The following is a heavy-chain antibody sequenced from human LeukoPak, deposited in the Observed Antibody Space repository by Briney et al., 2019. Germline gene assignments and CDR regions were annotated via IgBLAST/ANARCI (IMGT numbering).Heavy chain of an antibody. D-gene: IGHD3-22*01. CDR3: AKDYDSSGWAAFDI. Sequence: PGGSLRLSCAASGFTFSSYGMHWVRQAPGKGLEWVAVISYDGSNKYYADSVKGRFTISRDNSKNTPYLQMNSLRAEDTAVYYCAKDYDSSGWAAFDIWGQGTMVTVSS. J-gene: IGHJ3*02. V-gene: IGHV3-30*18. CDR1: GFTFSSYG. CDR2: ISYDGSNK.